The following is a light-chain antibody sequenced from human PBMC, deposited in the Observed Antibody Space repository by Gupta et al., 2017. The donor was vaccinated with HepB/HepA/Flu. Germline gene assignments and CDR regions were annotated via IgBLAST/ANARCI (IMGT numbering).Light chain of an antibody. CDR2: AAS. J-gene: IGKJ1*01. Sequence: AIQLTQSQSALSASLGVRVTTTCRGSQDINNELSWYQQAPGKAPKILIAAASNLQSRVASRFSGGGASKEFALTISSLRPEDLATYYCLQDYSYPLTFGQGTKVEIK. V-gene: IGKV1-6*01. CDR3: LQDYSYPLT. CDR1: QDINNE.